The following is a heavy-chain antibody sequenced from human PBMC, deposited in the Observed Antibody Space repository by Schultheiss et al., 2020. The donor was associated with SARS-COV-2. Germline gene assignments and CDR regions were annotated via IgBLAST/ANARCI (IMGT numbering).Heavy chain of an antibody. Sequence: SETLSLTCTVSGGSISSGGYYWSWIRQHPGKGLEWIGYIYYSGSTYYNPSLKSRVTISVDTSKNQFSLKLSSVTAADTAVYYCARANAWACSGGSCWLDYWGQGTLVTVSS. CDR2: IYYSGST. CDR3: ARANAWACSGGSCWLDY. J-gene: IGHJ4*02. V-gene: IGHV4-31*03. CDR1: GGSISSGGYY. D-gene: IGHD2-15*01.